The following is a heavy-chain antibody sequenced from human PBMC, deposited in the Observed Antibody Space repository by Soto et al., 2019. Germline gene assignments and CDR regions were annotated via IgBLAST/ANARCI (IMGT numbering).Heavy chain of an antibody. V-gene: IGHV4-4*02. J-gene: IGHJ3*02. Sequence: QVQLQESGPELVQSSGTLSLTCAVSGGSISETNWWTWVRQPPGKGLEWIGEIYHNGYTNYNPSLKSRVAMSVDTSENQFSLELSSVTAADTAVYYCARDRITGTTHAFEIWGQGKMVTVSS. CDR2: IYHNGYT. CDR1: GGSISETNW. D-gene: IGHD1-7*01. CDR3: ARDRITGTTHAFEI.